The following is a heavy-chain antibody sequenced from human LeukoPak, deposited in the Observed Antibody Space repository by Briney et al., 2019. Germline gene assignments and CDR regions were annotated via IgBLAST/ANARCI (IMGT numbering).Heavy chain of an antibody. CDR2: IYPADSDT. D-gene: IGHD3-22*01. CDR3: ARLHRSGYYYFDY. CDR1: GYSFTSLW. J-gene: IGHJ4*02. Sequence: GESLKISCKASGYSFTSLWIGWVRQMPGKGLERMGVIYPADSDTRYSPSFQAQVTISADKSISTAYLQWSSLEASDTAMYYCARLHRSGYYYFDYWGQGTLVTVSS. V-gene: IGHV5-51*01.